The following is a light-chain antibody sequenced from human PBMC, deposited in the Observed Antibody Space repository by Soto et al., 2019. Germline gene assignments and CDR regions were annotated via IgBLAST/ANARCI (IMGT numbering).Light chain of an antibody. J-gene: IGLJ3*02. CDR3: ATWDDSLRGWV. Sequence: QSVLTQSPSASGTPGQRVTISCSGSSSNIGNNYVYWYQQVPGTAPKLLIYRNYQRPSGVPDRFSGSKSGTSASLAISGLRSEDEADYCCATWDDSLRGWVFGGGTKLTVL. CDR1: SSNIGNNY. CDR2: RNY. V-gene: IGLV1-47*01.